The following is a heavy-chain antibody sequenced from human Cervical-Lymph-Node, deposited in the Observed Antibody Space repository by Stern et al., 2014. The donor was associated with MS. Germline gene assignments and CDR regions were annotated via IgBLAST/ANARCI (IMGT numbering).Heavy chain of an antibody. Sequence: QVQLQESGPGLVKPSQTLSLTCTVSGGSISSGGYYWSWIRQHPGKGLEXIGYIYYSGSTYYNPSLKSRVTISVDTSKNQFSLKLSSVTAADTAVYYCAREVTRDYYDSSGYYYYFDYWGQGTLVTVSS. D-gene: IGHD3-22*01. J-gene: IGHJ4*02. CDR3: AREVTRDYYDSSGYYYYFDY. CDR1: GGSISSGGYY. V-gene: IGHV4-31*03. CDR2: IYYSGST.